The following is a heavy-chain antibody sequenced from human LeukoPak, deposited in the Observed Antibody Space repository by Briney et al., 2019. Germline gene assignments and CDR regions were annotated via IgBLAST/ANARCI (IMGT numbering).Heavy chain of an antibody. J-gene: IGHJ6*02. CDR2: ISSSSSYI. V-gene: IGHV3-21*01. CDR3: ARDLSVGATRSYYYYYGMDV. D-gene: IGHD1-26*01. Sequence: GGSLRLSCAASGFTFSSYSMNWVRQAPGKGLEWVSSISSSSSYIYYADSVKGRFTISRDNSKNTLYLQMNSLRAEDTAVYYCARDLSVGATRSYYYYYGMDVWGQGTRSPSP. CDR1: GFTFSSYS.